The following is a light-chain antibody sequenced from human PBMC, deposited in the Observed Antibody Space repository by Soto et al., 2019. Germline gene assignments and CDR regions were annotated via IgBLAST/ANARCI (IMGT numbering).Light chain of an antibody. Sequence: QSVLTQPPSVSEAPGQRVTISCTGSSSNIGAGYEAHWYQQVPGTAPKLLIYENNNRPSGVPDRFSGSKSGTSASLAITGPQAEDEAEYYCQSYYSSLSGYVFGTGTKLTVL. V-gene: IGLV1-40*01. CDR2: ENN. J-gene: IGLJ1*01. CDR3: QSYYSSLSGYV. CDR1: SSNIGAGYE.